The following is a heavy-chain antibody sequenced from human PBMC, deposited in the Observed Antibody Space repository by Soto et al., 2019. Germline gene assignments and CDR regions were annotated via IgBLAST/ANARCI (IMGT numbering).Heavy chain of an antibody. Sequence: QVQLQESGPGLVKPSETMSLTCTVSGGSISSYYWSWIRQPPGKGLDWIGYIYDSGSTNYNPSLKIRVTRSVDTSKNHFSLKLTSVTAADTAVDYCAAPPSYWCQGTLVTVSS. CDR1: GGSISSYY. J-gene: IGHJ4*02. D-gene: IGHD6-6*01. CDR3: AAPPSY. V-gene: IGHV4-59*01. CDR2: IYDSGST.